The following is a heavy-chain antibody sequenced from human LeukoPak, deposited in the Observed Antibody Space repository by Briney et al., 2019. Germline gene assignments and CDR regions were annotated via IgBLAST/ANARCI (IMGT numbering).Heavy chain of an antibody. CDR1: GFTFSSYG. Sequence: GGSLRLSCAASGFTFSSYGMHWVRQAPGKGPEWVAVISYDGSNKYYADSVKGRFTISRDNSKNTLYLQMNSLRAEDTAVYYCAKDTVGAFDIWGQGTMVTVSS. CDR3: AKDTVGAFDI. V-gene: IGHV3-30*18. J-gene: IGHJ3*02. CDR2: ISYDGSNK. D-gene: IGHD4-23*01.